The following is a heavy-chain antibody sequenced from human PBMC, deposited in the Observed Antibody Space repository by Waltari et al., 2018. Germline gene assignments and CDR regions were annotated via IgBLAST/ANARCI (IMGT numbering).Heavy chain of an antibody. CDR2: IKQDGSEK. V-gene: IGHV3-7*01. Sequence: EVQLVESGGGLVQPGGSLRLSCAASGFTFSSYWMSWVRQAPGKGLEWVANIKQDGSEKYYVDSVKGLFTISRDNAKNSLYLQMNSLRAEDTAVYYCAREGMYYYDSSGHPYYYYYYGMDVWGQGTTVTVSS. J-gene: IGHJ6*02. CDR3: AREGMYYYDSSGHPYYYYYYGMDV. CDR1: GFTFSSYW. D-gene: IGHD3-22*01.